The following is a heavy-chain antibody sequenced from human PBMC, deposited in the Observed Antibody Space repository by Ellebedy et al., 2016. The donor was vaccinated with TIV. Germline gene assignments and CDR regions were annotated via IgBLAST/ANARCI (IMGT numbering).Heavy chain of an antibody. J-gene: IGHJ4*02. V-gene: IGHV3-21*01. D-gene: IGHD2-15*01. Sequence: GESLKISXAASGFSFSTYWMHWVRQAPGKRLEGVSSISSTSTYTLYSDSVKGRFTISRDNARNSMYLQMTSLRVEDTAVYYCARDSGGWVVPAAPDYWGLGTLVTVSS. CDR3: ARDSGGWVVPAAPDY. CDR1: GFSFSTYW. CDR2: ISSTSTYT.